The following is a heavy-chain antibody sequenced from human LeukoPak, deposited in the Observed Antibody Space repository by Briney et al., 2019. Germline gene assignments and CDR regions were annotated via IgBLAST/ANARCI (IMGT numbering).Heavy chain of an antibody. Sequence: ASVKVSCKASGYTFTSYDINWVRQATGQGLEWMGWMNPNSGNTGYAQKFQGRVTMTRNTSISTAYMELSSLRSEDTAVYYCARNGIAASWFDPWGQGTLVTVSS. CDR3: ARNGIAASWFDP. V-gene: IGHV1-8*01. D-gene: IGHD6-25*01. J-gene: IGHJ5*02. CDR1: GYTFTSYD. CDR2: MNPNSGNT.